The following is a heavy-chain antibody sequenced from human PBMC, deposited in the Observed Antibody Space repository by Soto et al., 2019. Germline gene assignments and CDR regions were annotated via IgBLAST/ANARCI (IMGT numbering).Heavy chain of an antibody. D-gene: IGHD6-13*01. CDR3: ARDVSGSWSDTIYGMDV. J-gene: IGHJ6*02. V-gene: IGHV4-59*01. CDR2: IYYSGST. CDR1: GGSISSYY. Sequence: SETLSLTCTVSGGSISSYYWSWIRQPPGKGLEWIGYIYYSGSTNYNPSLKSRVTISVDTSKNQFSLKLSSVTAADTAVYYCARDVSGSWSDTIYGMDVWGQGTTVTVSS.